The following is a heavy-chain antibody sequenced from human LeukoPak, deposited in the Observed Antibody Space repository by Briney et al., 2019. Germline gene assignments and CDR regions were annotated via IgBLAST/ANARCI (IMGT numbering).Heavy chain of an antibody. CDR2: IYYSGST. Sequence: SETLSLTCAVSGGSISSYYWSWIRQPPGKGLEWIGYIYYSGSTNYNPSLKSRVTISVDTSKNQFSLKLSSVTAADTAVYYCARALYGDYYFDYWGQGTLVTVSS. V-gene: IGHV4-59*01. CDR3: ARALYGDYYFDY. CDR1: GGSISSYY. D-gene: IGHD4-17*01. J-gene: IGHJ4*02.